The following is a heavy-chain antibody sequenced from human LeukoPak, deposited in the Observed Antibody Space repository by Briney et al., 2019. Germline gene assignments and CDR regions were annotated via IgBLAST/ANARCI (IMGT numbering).Heavy chain of an antibody. Sequence: GGSLRLSCAASGFTFSDYYMSWIRQAPGKGLEWVSYISSSGSTIYYADSVKGRFTISRDNAKNSLYLQMNSLRAEDTAVYYCARVPTVTSTHDAFDIWGQGTMVTVSP. CDR1: GFTFSDYY. CDR3: ARVPTVTSTHDAFDI. V-gene: IGHV3-11*01. J-gene: IGHJ3*02. CDR2: ISSSGSTI. D-gene: IGHD4-17*01.